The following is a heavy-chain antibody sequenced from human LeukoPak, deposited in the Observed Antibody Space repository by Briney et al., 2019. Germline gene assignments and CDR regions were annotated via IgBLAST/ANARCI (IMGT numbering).Heavy chain of an antibody. J-gene: IGHJ4*02. CDR3: ARDRLPGSSGDYGLGF. V-gene: IGHV3-33*01. D-gene: IGHD4-17*01. Sequence: GGSLRLSCAASGFTFSGYGMHWVRQAPGKGLQWVAVIWFDGSHKFYVDSVKGRFTISRDNSKNTLYLQMDSLRAEDTAVYYCARDRLPGSSGDYGLGFWGQGSLVTVSS. CDR1: GFTFSGYG. CDR2: IWFDGSHK.